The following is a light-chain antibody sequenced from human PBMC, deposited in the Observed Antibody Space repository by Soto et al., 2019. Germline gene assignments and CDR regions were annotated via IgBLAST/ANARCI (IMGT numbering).Light chain of an antibody. CDR3: AAWDDSLSGQVV. J-gene: IGLJ2*01. V-gene: IGLV1-44*01. Sequence: QSVLTQPPSASGTPGQRVTISCSGRSSNIGSNTVSWYQQLPGTAPELLIYRNDQRPSGVPDRFSGSKSGTSASLAISGLQSEDEADYYCAAWDDSLSGQVVFGGGTKLTVL. CDR2: RND. CDR1: SSNIGSNT.